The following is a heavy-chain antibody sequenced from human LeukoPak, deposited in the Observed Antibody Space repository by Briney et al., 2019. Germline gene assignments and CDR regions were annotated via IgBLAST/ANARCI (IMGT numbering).Heavy chain of an antibody. J-gene: IGHJ4*02. D-gene: IGHD1-26*01. CDR1: GFSVSSNY. CDR3: AKRSGISYGHFDY. Sequence: GGSLRLSCAASGFSVSSNYMSWVRQTPGKGLECVSLIYSGGNTYYADSVKGRFTISRDHSKNTLYLQMNTLRAEDTAVYFCAKRSGISYGHFDYWGQGTLVTVSS. CDR2: IYSGGNT. V-gene: IGHV3-53*01.